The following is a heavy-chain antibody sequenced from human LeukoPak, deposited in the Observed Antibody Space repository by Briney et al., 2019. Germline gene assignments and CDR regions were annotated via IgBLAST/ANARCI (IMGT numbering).Heavy chain of an antibody. D-gene: IGHD6-19*01. CDR2: INHSGST. V-gene: IGHV4-34*01. CDR3: AGRRYSTGWYVN. CDR1: GGSFSTSY. Sequence: SETLSLTCAVYGGSFSTSYWGWIRQPPGTGLEWIGEINHSGSTNLNPSLKSRVTISVDTSNNRFSLKLSSVTAADTAIYYCAGRRYSTGWYVNWGQGTLVTVSS. J-gene: IGHJ4*02.